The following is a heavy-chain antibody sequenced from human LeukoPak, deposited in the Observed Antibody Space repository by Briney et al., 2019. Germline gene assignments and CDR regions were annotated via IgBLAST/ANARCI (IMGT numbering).Heavy chain of an antibody. CDR2: INPNSGGT. CDR3: ARFYRKTYKWNDQPDY. J-gene: IGHJ4*02. CDR1: GYTFTGYY. V-gene: IGHV1-2*02. D-gene: IGHD1-20*01. Sequence: GASVKVSCKASGYTFTGYYMHWVRQAPGQGLEWMGWINPNSGGTNYAQKFQGRVTMTRDTSISTAYMELSRLRSDDTAVYYCARFYRKTYKWNDQPDYWGQGTLVTVSS.